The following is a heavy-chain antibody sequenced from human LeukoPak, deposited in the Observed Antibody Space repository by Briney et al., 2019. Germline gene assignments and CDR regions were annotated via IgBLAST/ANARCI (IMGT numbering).Heavy chain of an antibody. CDR1: GFTFSSYA. Sequence: GGSLRLSCAASGFTFSSYAMSWVRQAPGKGLEWVSAISGSGGSTYYADSVKGRFTLSRDNSKNTLSLQMNSLRAEDTAVYYGAKDRSSSGLIDYWGQGTLVTVSS. D-gene: IGHD6-6*01. J-gene: IGHJ4*02. CDR3: AKDRSSSGLIDY. V-gene: IGHV3-23*01. CDR2: ISGSGGST.